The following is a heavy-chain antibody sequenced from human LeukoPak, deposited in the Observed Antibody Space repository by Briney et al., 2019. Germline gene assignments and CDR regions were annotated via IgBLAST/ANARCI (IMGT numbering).Heavy chain of an antibody. CDR1: GYTFTSYY. V-gene: IGHV1-46*01. D-gene: IGHD5-18*01. CDR2: INPSSGST. CDR3: ARDGGYTYGYDY. J-gene: IGHJ4*02. Sequence: ASVRVSCKASGYTFTSYYIHWVRQAPGQGPEWMGIINPSSGSTSYAQTFQGRVTLTTDTSTGTVFMDLSSLRSEDTAVYYRARDGGYTYGYDYWGQGSLVTVSS.